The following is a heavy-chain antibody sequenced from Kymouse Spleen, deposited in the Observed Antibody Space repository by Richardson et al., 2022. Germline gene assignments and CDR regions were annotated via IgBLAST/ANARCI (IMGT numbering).Heavy chain of an antibody. CDR2: IYYSGST. J-gene: IGHJ6*02. V-gene: IGHV4-39*01. Sequence: QLQLQESGPGLVKPSETLSLTCTVSGGSISSSSYYWGWIRQPPGKGLEWIGSIYYSGSTYYNPSLKSRVTISVDTSKNQFSLKLSSVTAADTAVYYCAGITMVRGEDYYGMDVWGQGTTVTVSS. CDR3: AGITMVRGEDYYGMDV. D-gene: IGHD3-10*01. CDR1: GGSISSSSYY.